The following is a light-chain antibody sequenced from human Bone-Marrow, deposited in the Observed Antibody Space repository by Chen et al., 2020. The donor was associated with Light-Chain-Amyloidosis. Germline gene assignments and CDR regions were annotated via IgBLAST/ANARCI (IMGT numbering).Light chain of an antibody. V-gene: IGLV3-21*02. CDR1: NIGSTS. CDR2: DDS. Sequence: VLTQPSSVSVAPGQTATIACGGNNIGSTSVHWYQQTPGQAPLLVVYDDSDRPSGIPERLSGSNSGNTATLTISRVEAGDEADYYCQVWDRSSDRPVFGGGTKLTVL. CDR3: QVWDRSSDRPV. J-gene: IGLJ3*02.